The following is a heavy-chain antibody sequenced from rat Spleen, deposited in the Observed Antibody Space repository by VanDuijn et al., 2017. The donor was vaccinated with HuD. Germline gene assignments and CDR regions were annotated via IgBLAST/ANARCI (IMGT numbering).Heavy chain of an antibody. J-gene: IGHJ2*01. V-gene: IGHV2S63*01. Sequence: VQLKESGPGLVQPLQTLSLICTVSGFSLTDYSVYWVRQPPGKGLEWMGIMWNDGDTSYNSALKSRLRISRDTSKSQVFLKMSSLQTEDTATYYCARENYWGQGIMVTVSS. CDR1: GFSLTDYS. CDR3: ARENY. CDR2: MWNDGDT.